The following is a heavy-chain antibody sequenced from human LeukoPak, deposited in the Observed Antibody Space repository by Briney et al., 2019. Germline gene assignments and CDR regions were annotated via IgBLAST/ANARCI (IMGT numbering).Heavy chain of an antibody. D-gene: IGHD3-10*01. Sequence: SETLSLTCTVSGDSISSSRDYWGWIRQPPGKGLEWIGSIYYSGSTDYNPSLKSRVTMSVETSKNQFSLNLSSVTAEDTAVYFCARLERSGCYFLLVWGHGTLVTVSS. CDR1: GDSISSSRDY. CDR3: ARLERSGCYFLLV. CDR2: IYYSGST. J-gene: IGHJ4*01. V-gene: IGHV4-39*01.